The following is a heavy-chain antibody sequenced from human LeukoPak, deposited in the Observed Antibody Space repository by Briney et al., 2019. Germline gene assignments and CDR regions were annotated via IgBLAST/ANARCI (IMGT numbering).Heavy chain of an antibody. D-gene: IGHD6-19*01. CDR1: GGSISGYY. V-gene: IGHV4-59*01. J-gene: IGHJ2*01. CDR2: IYYSGST. CDR3: ARSGYSSGWQSYWYFDL. Sequence: SETLSLTCTVSGGSISGYYWSWIRQPPGKGLEWIGYIYYSGSTNYNPSLKSRVTISVDTSKNQFSLKLSSVTAADTAVYYCARSGYSSGWQSYWYFDLWGRGTLVTVSS.